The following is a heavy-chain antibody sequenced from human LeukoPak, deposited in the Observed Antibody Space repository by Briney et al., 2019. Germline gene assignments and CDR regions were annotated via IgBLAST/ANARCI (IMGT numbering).Heavy chain of an antibody. Sequence: SETLSLTCTVSGGSISSSSYYWGWIRQPPGKGLEWIGSIYHSGSTYYNPSLKSRVTISVDTSKNQFSLKLSSVTAADTAVYYCARHVPPNTAMVRNWGQGTLVTVSS. V-gene: IGHV4-39*01. D-gene: IGHD5-18*01. CDR1: GGSISSSSYY. J-gene: IGHJ4*02. CDR3: ARHVPPNTAMVRN. CDR2: IYHSGST.